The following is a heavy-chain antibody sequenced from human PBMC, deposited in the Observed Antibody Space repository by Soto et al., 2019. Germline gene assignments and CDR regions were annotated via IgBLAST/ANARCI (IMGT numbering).Heavy chain of an antibody. Sequence: SETLSLTCSVSGGSISSSSYYWGWIRQPPGKVLEWIGSIYYSGSTYYNPSLKSRVTISVDTPKNQFSLKRSSVTAADTAVYYCAGHVDTAMLTDYWGQGTLVTVSS. J-gene: IGHJ4*02. V-gene: IGHV4-39*01. CDR3: AGHVDTAMLTDY. D-gene: IGHD5-18*01. CDR1: GGSISSSSYY. CDR2: IYYSGST.